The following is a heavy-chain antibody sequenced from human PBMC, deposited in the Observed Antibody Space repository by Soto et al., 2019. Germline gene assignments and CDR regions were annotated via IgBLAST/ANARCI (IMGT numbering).Heavy chain of an antibody. CDR1: GGSLSTST. D-gene: IGHD2-2*02. CDR2: IMSMFGET. V-gene: IGHV1-69*01. Sequence: QEQLVQSGAEMKKPGSSVKVSCRASGGSLSTSTINWVRQAPGQGLEWMGGIMSMFGETRYAQTFQGRVTITADESMGTAYMEVTGLRSEDTAVYYCARDYCTSTNCYKNFGMDVWGQGTTVTVSS. CDR3: ARDYCTSTNCYKNFGMDV. J-gene: IGHJ6*02.